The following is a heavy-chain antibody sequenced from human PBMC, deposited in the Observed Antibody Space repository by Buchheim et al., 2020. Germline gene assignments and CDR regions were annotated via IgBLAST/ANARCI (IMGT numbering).Heavy chain of an antibody. CDR3: ARARNIAARSTLDY. CDR2: IWYDGSNK. V-gene: IGHV3-33*01. J-gene: IGHJ4*02. D-gene: IGHD6-6*01. Sequence: QVQLVESGGGVVQPGRSLRLSCAASGFTFSSYGMHWVRQAPGKGLEWVAVIWYDGSNKYYADSVKGRFTISRDNSKNTLYLQMNSLRAEDTAVYYCARARNIAARSTLDYWGQGTL. CDR1: GFTFSSYG.